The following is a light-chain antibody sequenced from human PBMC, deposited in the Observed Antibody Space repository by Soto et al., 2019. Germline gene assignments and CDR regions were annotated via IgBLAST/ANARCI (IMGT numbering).Light chain of an antibody. CDR1: QSVTNNY. Sequence: ESVLTQSPGTLSLSPGERATLSCRATQSVTNNYFAWYQQKPGQSPRLLIYGVSSRATDIPDRFSGSGSETDFTLTISRLEPEDFVVYYCQQYSSLPHTFGQVTKL. CDR3: QQYSSLPHT. CDR2: GVS. J-gene: IGKJ2*01. V-gene: IGKV3-20*01.